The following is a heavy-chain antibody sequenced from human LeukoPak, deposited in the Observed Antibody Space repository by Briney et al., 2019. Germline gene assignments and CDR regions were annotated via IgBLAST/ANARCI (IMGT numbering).Heavy chain of an antibody. CDR1: GGSFSGYY. D-gene: IGHD5-12*01. CDR3: ARLVDIVATPVGNWFDP. Sequence: LETLSLTCAVYGGSFSGYYWSWIRQPPGKGLEWIGEINHSGSTNYNPSLKSRVTISVDTSKNQFSLKLSSVTAADTAVYYCARLVDIVATPVGNWFDPWGQGTLVTVSS. J-gene: IGHJ5*02. CDR2: INHSGST. V-gene: IGHV4-34*01.